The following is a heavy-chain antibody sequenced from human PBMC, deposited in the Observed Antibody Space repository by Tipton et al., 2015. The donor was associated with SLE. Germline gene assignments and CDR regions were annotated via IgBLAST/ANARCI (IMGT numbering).Heavy chain of an antibody. Sequence: SLRLSCKASGFAFSSYAMTWARQAPGKGLEWVSVMYSGGRIHYGDSVKGRFTISRDNSKSTLYLQMNSLRVDDTAVYYCAKTLFGDYGDHWGQGTLVTVSS. D-gene: IGHD3-10*01. CDR2: MYSGGRI. V-gene: IGHV3-23*03. CDR3: AKTLFGDYGDH. CDR1: GFAFSSYA. J-gene: IGHJ4*02.